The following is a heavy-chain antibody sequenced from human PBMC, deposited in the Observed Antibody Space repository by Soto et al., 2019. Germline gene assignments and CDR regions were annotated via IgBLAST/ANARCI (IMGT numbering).Heavy chain of an antibody. CDR1: GFNFKKFA. V-gene: IGHV3-23*01. CDR2: ISCCGGST. J-gene: IGHJ1*01. D-gene: IGHD6-19*01. CDR3: AKADGEQWLIPHLDN. Sequence: GGSLRLSCEASGFNFKKFAMGWVRRAPGEGLEWVSGISCCGGSTFYADSVKGRFSLARDDSKNTLSLQLNSLRVEDTAHYYCAKADGEQWLIPHLDNWGQGTQVTVSS.